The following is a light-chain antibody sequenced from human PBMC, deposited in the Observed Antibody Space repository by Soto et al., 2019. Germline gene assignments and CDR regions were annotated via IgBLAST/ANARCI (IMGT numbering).Light chain of an antibody. CDR3: QVWDSSSDHVV. V-gene: IGLV3-21*02. Sequence: SYELTQPPSVSVAPGQTARITCGGTNIGSKSVHWYQQKPGQAPVLVVYDDSDRPSGIPERFSGSNSGNTATLTISRVEAGDEADYYCQVWDSSSDHVVFGVGTKLTVL. CDR2: DDS. CDR1: NIGSKS. J-gene: IGLJ2*01.